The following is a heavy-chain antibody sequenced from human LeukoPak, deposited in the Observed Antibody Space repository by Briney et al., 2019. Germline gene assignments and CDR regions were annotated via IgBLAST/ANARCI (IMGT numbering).Heavy chain of an antibody. D-gene: IGHD6-19*01. CDR1: GFTFSNYA. CDR2: ISSDGGNR. V-gene: IGHV3-64D*06. J-gene: IGHJ4*02. CDR3: VATQTSGWELDY. Sequence: GGSLRLSCSASGFTFSNYAMHWVRQAPGKGLEYVSAISSDGGNRYCADSVKGGFSISRDNSKNTLFLQMTSLRTEDTAVYYCVATQTSGWELDYWGQGTVVTVSS.